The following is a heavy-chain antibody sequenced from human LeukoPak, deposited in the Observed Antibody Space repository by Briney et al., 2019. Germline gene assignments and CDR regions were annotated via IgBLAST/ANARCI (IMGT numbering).Heavy chain of an antibody. D-gene: IGHD6-13*01. CDR2: ISGSGGST. CDR1: GFTFSSYA. CDR3: AIFWQPAIAAAGTTLDY. J-gene: IGHJ4*02. V-gene: IGHV3-23*01. Sequence: PGGSLRLSCAASGFTFSSYAMSWVRQAPGKGLEWVSAISGSGGSTYYADSVKGRFTISRDNSKNTLYLQMNSLRAEDTAVYYCAIFWQPAIAAAGTTLDYWGQGTLVTVSS.